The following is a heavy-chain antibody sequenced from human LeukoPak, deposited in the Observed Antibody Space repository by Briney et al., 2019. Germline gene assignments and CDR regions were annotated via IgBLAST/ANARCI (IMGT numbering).Heavy chain of an antibody. CDR3: ARGAADRNNYYYYIDV. CDR1: GGSLNSSSYY. J-gene: IGHJ6*03. D-gene: IGHD1/OR15-1a*01. CDR2: INHTGTT. Sequence: SETLSLTCTVSGGSLNSSSYYWGWIRQSPGKGLEWIGEINHTGTTNYNPSLKSRFTISVDTSKNQFSLKLTSVTAADTAVYYCARGAADRNNYYYYIDVWGKGTTVTASS. V-gene: IGHV4-39*07.